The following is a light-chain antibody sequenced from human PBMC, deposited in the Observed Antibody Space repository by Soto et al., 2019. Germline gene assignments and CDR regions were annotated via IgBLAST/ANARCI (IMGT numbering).Light chain of an antibody. CDR3: QQYNNWPRT. V-gene: IGKV3-15*01. J-gene: IGKJ1*01. CDR1: QSVSSN. CDR2: GAS. Sequence: EIVLTRSPGTLSLSPGERATLSCRASQSVSSNLAWYQQKPGQAPRLLIYGASTRATGIPARFSGSGSGTEFTLTISSLQSEDFAVYYCQQYNNWPRTFGQGTK.